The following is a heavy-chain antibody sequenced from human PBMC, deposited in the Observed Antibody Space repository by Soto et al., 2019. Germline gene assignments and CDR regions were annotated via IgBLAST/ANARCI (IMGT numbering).Heavy chain of an antibody. CDR1: GASITTYY. D-gene: IGHD1-26*01. Sequence: PSETLSLTCTVSGASITTYYWSWIRQPPGKGLEWIGYISYSGGTNYNPSLKSRVTISVDSSKNHFSLKLSSVTAADTAVYYCARRYGGNLDYWGQGTLVTVSS. CDR3: ARRYGGNLDY. J-gene: IGHJ4*02. V-gene: IGHV4-59*08. CDR2: ISYSGGT.